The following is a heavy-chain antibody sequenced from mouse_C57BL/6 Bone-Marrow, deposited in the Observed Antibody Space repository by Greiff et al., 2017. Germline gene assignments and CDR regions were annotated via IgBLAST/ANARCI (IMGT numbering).Heavy chain of an antibody. J-gene: IGHJ4*01. D-gene: IGHD2-3*01. CDR3: ASPLYDGYYSYAMDY. V-gene: IGHV14-2*01. CDR1: GFNIKDYY. CDR2: IDPEDGET. Sequence: EVKLQESGAELVKPGASVKLSCTASGFNIKDYYMHWVKQRTEQGLEWIGRIDPEDGETKYAPKFQGKATITADTSSNTAYLQLSSLTSEDTAVYYCASPLYDGYYSYAMDYWGQGTSVTVSS.